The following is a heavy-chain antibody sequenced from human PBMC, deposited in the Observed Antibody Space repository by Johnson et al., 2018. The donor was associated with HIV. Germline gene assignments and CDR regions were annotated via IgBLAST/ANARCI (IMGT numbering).Heavy chain of an antibody. CDR1: GFTFDDYG. D-gene: IGHD1-26*01. Sequence: MLLVESGGGVVRPGGSLRLSCAASGFTFDDYGMSWVRQPPGKGLEWVSGINWNGGRTGYADSVKGRFTISRDNSKNTLYMQMNSLRAEDTAVYYCARGEGGTYLPDAFDIWGQGTMVTVSS. CDR3: ARGEGGTYLPDAFDI. V-gene: IGHV3-20*04. CDR2: INWNGGRT. J-gene: IGHJ3*02.